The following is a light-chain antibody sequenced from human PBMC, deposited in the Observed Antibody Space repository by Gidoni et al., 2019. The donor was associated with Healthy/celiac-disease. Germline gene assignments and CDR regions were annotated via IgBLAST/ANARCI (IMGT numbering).Light chain of an antibody. V-gene: IGKV1-39*01. J-gene: IGKJ1*01. Sequence: EIQMTQSPSSLSASVGDRVTSTCRASQSISSYFNCYQQKPGKAPKLLIYAASSLQSGVPSRFCGSGSCTDFSLTISSLQPEDFATFYCQQRYSTFPWTFGQGTKVEIK. CDR3: QQRYSTFPWT. CDR2: AAS. CDR1: QSISSY.